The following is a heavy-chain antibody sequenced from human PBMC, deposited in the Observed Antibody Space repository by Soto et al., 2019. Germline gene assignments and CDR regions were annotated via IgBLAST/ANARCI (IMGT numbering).Heavy chain of an antibody. J-gene: IGHJ4*02. CDR2: INPNGGST. V-gene: IGHV1-46*01. CDR3: ARGLTSGDY. Sequence: QVQLVQFGAEVKNPGASVKVSCKASGYTFTSFYIHWVRQAPGQGLEWMSIINPNGGSTNYAQNLQGRVTLTSDTSTNTVYMELSSLRSEDTAVYYGARGLTSGDYWGQGTLVTVSS. CDR1: GYTFTSFY.